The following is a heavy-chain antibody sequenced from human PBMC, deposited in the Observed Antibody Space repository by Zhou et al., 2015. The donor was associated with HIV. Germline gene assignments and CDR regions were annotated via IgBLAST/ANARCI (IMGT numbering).Heavy chain of an antibody. CDR1: GGTFSSYA. J-gene: IGHJ4*02. CDR2: IIPIFGTA. D-gene: IGHD5-18*01. CDR3: ARGKRGGPEYTAMVREPFDY. Sequence: QVQLVQSGAEVKKPGSSVKVSCKASGGTFSSYAISWVRQAPGQGLEWMGGIIPIFGTANYAQKFQGRVTITADESTSTAYMELSSLRSEDTAVYYCARGKRGGPEYTAMVREPFDYWGQGTLVTVSS. V-gene: IGHV1-69*01.